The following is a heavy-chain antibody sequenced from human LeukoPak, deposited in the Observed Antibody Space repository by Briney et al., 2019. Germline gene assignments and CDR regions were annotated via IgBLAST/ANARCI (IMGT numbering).Heavy chain of an antibody. V-gene: IGHV3-23*01. J-gene: IGHJ4*02. CDR3: AKRDTAS. CDR1: GLTFSSYA. CDR2: ISDSGGST. D-gene: IGHD5-18*01. Sequence: GGSLRLSCAASGLTFSSYAMSWDRQAPGKGLEWVSSISDSGGSTYYADSVKGRFTISRDNSNNTLYLQMNSLRAEDTAVYYCAKRDTASWGQGTLVTVSS.